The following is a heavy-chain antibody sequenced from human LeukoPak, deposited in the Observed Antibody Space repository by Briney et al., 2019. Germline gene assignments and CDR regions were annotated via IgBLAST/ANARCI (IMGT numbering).Heavy chain of an antibody. CDR2: IYPGDSDT. CDR1: GYSFTSYW. V-gene: IGHV5-51*01. Sequence: GESLKISCKGSGYSFTSYWIGRVRQMPGKGLEWMGIIYPGDSDTRYSPSFQGQVTISADKSISTAYLQWSSLKASDTAMYYCARGPHYDILTGYYTNFDYWGQGTLVTVSS. CDR3: ARGPHYDILTGYYTNFDY. D-gene: IGHD3-9*01. J-gene: IGHJ4*02.